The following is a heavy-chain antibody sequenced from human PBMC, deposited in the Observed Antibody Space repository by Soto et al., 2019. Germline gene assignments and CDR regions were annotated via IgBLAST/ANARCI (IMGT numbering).Heavy chain of an antibody. D-gene: IGHD4-17*01. J-gene: IGHJ6*02. CDR2: IYYSGST. CDR1: GGSVNNADYF. Sequence: QVRLEESGPGLVKPSETLSLICSVSGGSVNNADYFWSWIRHHPENGLEWIGYIYYSGSTRYNPSFKTRATLSIDTSKNQCSLRLNSVTVADTAVYFCARDADYGGSRGGMDVWGRGTTVTVSS. V-gene: IGHV4-31*03. CDR3: ARDADYGGSRGGMDV.